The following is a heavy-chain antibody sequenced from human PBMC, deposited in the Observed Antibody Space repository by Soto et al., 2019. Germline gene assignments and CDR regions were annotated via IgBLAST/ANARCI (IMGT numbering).Heavy chain of an antibody. CDR1: GFTFSSYS. Sequence: GGSLRLSCAASGFTFSSYSMNWVRQAPGKGLEWVSYISSSSSTIYYADSVKGRFTISRDNAKNSLYLQMNSLRAEDTAVYYCARALLTFREAFDIWGQGTMVTVSS. D-gene: IGHD2-21*02. CDR2: ISSSSSTI. V-gene: IGHV3-48*01. CDR3: ARALLTFREAFDI. J-gene: IGHJ3*02.